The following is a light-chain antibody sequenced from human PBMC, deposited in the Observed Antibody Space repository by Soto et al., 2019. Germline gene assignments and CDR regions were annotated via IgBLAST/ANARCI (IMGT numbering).Light chain of an antibody. Sequence: QSVLTQPPSASGTPGQRVTISCSGSSSNIGSNTVSWYQQFPGTAPKLLIYSNDQRPSVVPDRFSGSKSGTSASLAISGLHSEDEADYYCASWDDSLNGTYVFGTGTKVTVL. CDR2: SND. CDR1: SSNIGSNT. J-gene: IGLJ1*01. CDR3: ASWDDSLNGTYV. V-gene: IGLV1-44*01.